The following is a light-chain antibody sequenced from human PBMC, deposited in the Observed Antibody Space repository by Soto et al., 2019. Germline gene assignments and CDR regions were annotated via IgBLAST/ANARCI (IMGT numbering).Light chain of an antibody. CDR1: SRDVGAYNY. J-gene: IGLJ1*01. CDR2: DVT. Sequence: QSALTQPASVSGSPGQSITISCTGTSRDVGAYNYVSWYQQHPGKAPKLMVYDVTNQPSGVSDRFSGAKSGNTASLTISGLQAEDEADYFCSSHSNITPYVFGTGTKLTVL. CDR3: SSHSNITPYV. V-gene: IGLV2-14*01.